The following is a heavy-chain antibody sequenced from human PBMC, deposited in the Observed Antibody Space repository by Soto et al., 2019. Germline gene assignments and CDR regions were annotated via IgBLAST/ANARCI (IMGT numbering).Heavy chain of an antibody. CDR1: GGSISGYY. D-gene: IGHD6-13*01. CDR2: NYYSGSS. Sequence: QVQLRESGPGLVKPSETLSLTCTVSGGSISGYYWSWIRQPPGKGLEWIGYNYYSGSSNYNPSLKSRVTMSLDTSNNHFSLKLNSVAPADTAVYYCARTIAAGGTEYFDLWGRGTLVTVSS. CDR3: ARTIAAGGTEYFDL. J-gene: IGHJ2*01. V-gene: IGHV4-59*08.